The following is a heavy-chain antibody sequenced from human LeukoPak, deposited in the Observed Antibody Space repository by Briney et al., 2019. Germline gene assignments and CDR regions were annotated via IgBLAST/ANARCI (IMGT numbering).Heavy chain of an antibody. J-gene: IGHJ4*02. CDR2: ISDSGSYI. D-gene: IGHD3-10*01. CDR3: ARSSMFRGVTVDY. CDR1: GFTFSNYN. Sequence: PGGSLRLSCAASGFTFSNYNMNWVRQAPGKGLEWVSSISDSGSYISYADSVKGRFTISRDNAKNSLYLQMNSLRAEDTAVYYCARSSMFRGVTVDYWGQGTLVTVSS. V-gene: IGHV3-21*01.